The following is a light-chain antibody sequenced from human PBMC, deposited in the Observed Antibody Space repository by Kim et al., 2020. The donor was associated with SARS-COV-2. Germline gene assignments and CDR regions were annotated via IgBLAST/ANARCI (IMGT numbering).Light chain of an antibody. V-gene: IGLV2-23*02. J-gene: IGLJ2*01. Sequence: SITITFTGTGSDVGIYSLVSCSQQHPRQAPTLMIYDFSKRPSGVSIRFSFSKSDNAASLTISGLQAEDEADSYCCSYSGSSTFYVVFGGGTQLTVL. CDR1: GSDVGIYSL. CDR3: CSYSGSSTFYVV. CDR2: DFS.